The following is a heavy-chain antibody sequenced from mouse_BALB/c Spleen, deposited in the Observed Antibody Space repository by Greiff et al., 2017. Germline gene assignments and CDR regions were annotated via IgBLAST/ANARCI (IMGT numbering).Heavy chain of an antibody. CDR3: ASLYCDYDEGFAY. J-gene: IGHJ3*01. CDR1: GFNINDTY. V-gene: IGHV14-3*02. CDR2: IDPANGNT. Sequence: EVQLQQSGAELVKPGASVKLSCTASGFNINDTYMHWVKQRPEQGLEWIGRIDPANGNTKYDPKFQGKATITADTSSNTAYLQLSSLTSEDTAVYYCASLYCDYDEGFAYWGQGTLVTVSA. D-gene: IGHD2-4*01.